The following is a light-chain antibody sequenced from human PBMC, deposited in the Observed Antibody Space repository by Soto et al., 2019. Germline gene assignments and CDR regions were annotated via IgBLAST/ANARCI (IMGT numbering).Light chain of an antibody. CDR1: QNISSY. J-gene: IGKJ1*01. CDR3: QQRSNWPRT. V-gene: IGKV3-11*01. CDR2: DVS. Sequence: IVLTQSPVTLSFCPGERATLYLRASQNISSYLIWYQQIPGQSPRLLMYDVSNRATGIPARFSGSGSGTDFTLTISSLEPEDLAVYYCQQRSNWPRTFGQGTKV.